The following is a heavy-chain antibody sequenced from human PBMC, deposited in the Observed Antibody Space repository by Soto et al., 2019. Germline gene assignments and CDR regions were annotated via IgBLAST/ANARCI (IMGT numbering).Heavy chain of an antibody. Sequence: GGSLRLSCATSGFPFSDYYMSWIRQAPGKGLEWLSHISPKSTYRNYADSVKGRFTISRDNTKSSLFLQMNSLGVEDTAVYYCVRGGGGGLFEHWGQGVLVTVSS. V-gene: IGHV3-11*06. D-gene: IGHD2-21*01. CDR2: ISPKSTYR. CDR1: GFPFSDYY. J-gene: IGHJ4*02. CDR3: VRGGGGGLFEH.